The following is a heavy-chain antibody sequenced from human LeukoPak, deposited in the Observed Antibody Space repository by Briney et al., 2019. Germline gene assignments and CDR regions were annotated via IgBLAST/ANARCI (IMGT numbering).Heavy chain of an antibody. CDR1: GFTFSSYG. CDR3: ASGRFLPHY. Sequence: GGSLRLSCAASGFTFSSYGMHWVRQAPGKGLEWVAFIRYDGIKTYYADSVKGRFTISRDNSKNTLHLQMNSLRAEDTAVYYCASGRFLPHYWGQGTLVTVSS. D-gene: IGHD3-10*01. CDR2: IRYDGIKT. V-gene: IGHV3-30*02. J-gene: IGHJ4*02.